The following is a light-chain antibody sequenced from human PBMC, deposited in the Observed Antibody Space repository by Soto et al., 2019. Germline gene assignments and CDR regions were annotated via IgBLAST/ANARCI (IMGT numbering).Light chain of an antibody. CDR1: QSVSSSY. V-gene: IGKV3-20*01. CDR3: QQYGSSPG. CDR2: GAS. Sequence: ESVLAQSPVSRSVSPGVGATLWCRASQSVSSSYLAWYQQKPGQAPRLLIYGASSRATGIPDRFSGSGSGTDFTLTISRLEPEDFAVYYCQQYGSSPGFGQGTRLEIK. J-gene: IGKJ5*01.